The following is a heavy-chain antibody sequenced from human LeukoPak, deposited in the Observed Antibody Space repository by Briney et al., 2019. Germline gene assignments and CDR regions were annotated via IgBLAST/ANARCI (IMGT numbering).Heavy chain of an antibody. V-gene: IGHV3-48*03. CDR1: GFTFSSYE. J-gene: IGHJ4*02. Sequence: PGGSLRLSCAASGFTFSSYEMNWVRQAPGKGLEWVSFISTGGTNKYYADSVRGRFTISRDNAKNSLCLQMNSLRAEDRAVYYCARSRGSVEYWGQGTLVTVSS. CDR3: ARSRGSVEY. CDR2: ISTGGTNK. D-gene: IGHD3-10*01.